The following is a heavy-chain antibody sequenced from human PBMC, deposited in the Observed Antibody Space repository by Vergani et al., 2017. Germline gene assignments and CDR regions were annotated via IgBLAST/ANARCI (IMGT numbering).Heavy chain of an antibody. CDR1: GFTFSSYA. D-gene: IGHD2-21*01. Sequence: QVQLVESGGGVVQPGRSLRLSCAASGFTFSSYAMHWVRQAPGKGLEWVAVISYDGSNKYYADSVKGRFTISRDNSKNTLYLQMNSLRAEDTAVYYCARETLFDAFDIWGQGTMVTVSS. CDR3: ARETLFDAFDI. J-gene: IGHJ3*02. V-gene: IGHV3-30-3*01. CDR2: ISYDGSNK.